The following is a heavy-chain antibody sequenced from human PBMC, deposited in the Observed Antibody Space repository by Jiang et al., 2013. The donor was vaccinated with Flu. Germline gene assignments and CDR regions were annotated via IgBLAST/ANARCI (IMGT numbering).Heavy chain of an antibody. CDR3: ARDDRPYGSGNYPSDY. V-gene: IGHV1-18*04. Sequence: SGAEVKKPGASVRVSCKASGYIFATYGISWVRQAPGQGLGWMGWISIYKGDVKYAQNFQGRVFMTTETSTSTAYMELSSPTSDDTAVYYCARDDRPYGSGNYPSDYWGQGTLVTVSS. J-gene: IGHJ4*02. CDR2: ISIYKGDV. CDR1: GYIFATYG. D-gene: IGHD3-10*01.